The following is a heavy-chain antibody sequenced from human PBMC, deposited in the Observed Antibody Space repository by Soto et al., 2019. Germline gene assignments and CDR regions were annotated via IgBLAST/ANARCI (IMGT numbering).Heavy chain of an antibody. V-gene: IGHV3-33*01. CDR2: IWYDGSNK. CDR3: ARGQDSSSSLGYYYYYMDV. D-gene: IGHD6-6*01. CDR1: GFTFSSYG. J-gene: IGHJ6*03. Sequence: TGGSLRLSCAASGFTFSSYGMHWVRQAPGKGLEWVAVIWYDGSNKYYADSVKGRFTISRDNSKNTLYLQMNSLRAEDTAVYYCARGQDSSSSLGYYYYYMDVWGKGTTVTVS.